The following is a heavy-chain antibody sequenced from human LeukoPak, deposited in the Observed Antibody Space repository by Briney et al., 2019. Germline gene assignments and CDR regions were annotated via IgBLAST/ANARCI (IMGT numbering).Heavy chain of an antibody. D-gene: IGHD3-22*01. CDR3: AKDRSAYYYDSSGPKDY. V-gene: IGHV3-33*06. Sequence: PGRSLRLSCAASGFTFSSYGMHWVRQAPGKGLEWVAVIWYDGSNKYYADSVKGRFTISRDNSKNTLYLQMNSLRAEDTAVYYCAKDRSAYYYDSSGPKDYWGQGNPGHRLL. CDR1: GFTFSSYG. J-gene: IGHJ4*02. CDR2: IWYDGSNK.